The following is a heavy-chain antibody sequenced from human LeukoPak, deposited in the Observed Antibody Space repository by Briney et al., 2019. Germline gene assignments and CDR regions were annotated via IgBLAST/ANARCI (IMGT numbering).Heavy chain of an antibody. J-gene: IGHJ4*02. D-gene: IGHD3-22*01. CDR1: GFTFSSYA. Sequence: GGSLRLSCAASGFTFSSYAMSWVCQAPGKGLGRVSAISGSGGGTYYADSVKGRCTISRDNSTNTLYLQMNSLRAEDTAVYYCAHSLTYYYDSSGYSDYWGQGTLVTVSS. V-gene: IGHV3-23*01. CDR2: ISGSGGGT. CDR3: AHSLTYYYDSSGYSDY.